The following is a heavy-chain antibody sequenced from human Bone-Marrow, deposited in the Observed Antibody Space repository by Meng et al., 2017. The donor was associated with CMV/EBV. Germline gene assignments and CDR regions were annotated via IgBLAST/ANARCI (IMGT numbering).Heavy chain of an antibody. CDR3: ARGLYCSSTSCYRFYYYYGMDV. CDR2: ISYDGSNK. V-gene: IGHV3-30*19. CDR1: GFTFRRYV. Sequence: GESLKISCAASGFTFRRYVMHWVRQAPGKGLEWVAVISYDGSNKYYADSVKGRFTISRDNSKNTLYLQMNSLRAEDTAVYYCARGLYCSSTSCYRFYYYYGMDVWGQGTTVTVSS. D-gene: IGHD2-2*01. J-gene: IGHJ6*02.